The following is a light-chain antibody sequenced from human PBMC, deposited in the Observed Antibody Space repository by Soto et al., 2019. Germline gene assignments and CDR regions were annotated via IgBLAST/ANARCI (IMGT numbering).Light chain of an antibody. CDR2: GAS. J-gene: IGKJ2*01. Sequence: EIVLTQSPGTLSLSPGERATLSCRASQSVSSTYLGWYQQKPGQAPRLLIYGASSRATGIPDRFSGSGSGTDFTLTISRLEPKDFAVYYCQQYGSSPPFTFGQGTKLEIK. V-gene: IGKV3-20*01. CDR3: QQYGSSPPFT. CDR1: QSVSSTY.